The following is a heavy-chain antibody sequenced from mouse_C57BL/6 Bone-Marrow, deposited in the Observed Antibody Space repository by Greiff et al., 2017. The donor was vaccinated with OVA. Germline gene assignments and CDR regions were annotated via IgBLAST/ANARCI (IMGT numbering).Heavy chain of an antibody. CDR3: ARKLLYYGSSYDY. Sequence: EVQLQQSGPELVKPGASVKISCKASGYTFTDYYMNWVKQSHGKSLEWIGDINPNNGGTSYNQKFKGKATLTVDKSSSTAYMELRSLTSEDSAVYYCARKLLYYGSSYDYWGQGTTLTVSS. J-gene: IGHJ2*01. CDR2: INPNNGGT. V-gene: IGHV1-26*01. D-gene: IGHD1-1*01. CDR1: GYTFTDYY.